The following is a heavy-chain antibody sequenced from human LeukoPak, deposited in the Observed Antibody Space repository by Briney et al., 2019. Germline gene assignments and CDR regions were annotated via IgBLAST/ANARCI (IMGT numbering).Heavy chain of an antibody. J-gene: IGHJ4*02. CDR2: IFSGGTT. Sequence: GGSLRLSXAASGFTFSSNHMNWVRQAPGKGLEWVSIIFSGGTTYYADSVKGRFTISRDNAKNSLYLQMNSLRAEDTAVYYCASGNIVVVPAAIAYWGQGTLVTVSS. CDR1: GFTFSSNH. D-gene: IGHD2-2*02. CDR3: ASGNIVVVPAAIAY. V-gene: IGHV3-66*01.